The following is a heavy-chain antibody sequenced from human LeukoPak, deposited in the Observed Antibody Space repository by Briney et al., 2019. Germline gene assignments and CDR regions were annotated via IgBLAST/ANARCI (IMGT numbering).Heavy chain of an antibody. CDR2: ITAGSSYI. J-gene: IGHJ4*02. D-gene: IGHD2-15*01. V-gene: IGHV3-21*01. Sequence: MPGGSLRLSCAASGFDFTSYVMTWVRQAPGKGLEWVSSITAGSSYIVYTPSVEGRFTISRDNSKNSLFLHMNSLRAEDTALYYCARVGVSATNTPAFDYWGQGTLVTVSS. CDR3: ARVGVSATNTPAFDY. CDR1: GFDFTSYV.